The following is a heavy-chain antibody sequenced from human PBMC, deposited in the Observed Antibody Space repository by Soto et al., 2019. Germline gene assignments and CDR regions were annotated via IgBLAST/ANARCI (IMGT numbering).Heavy chain of an antibody. CDR2: IYYSGST. Sequence: LSLTCTVSGGSISSGGYYWSWIRQHPGKGLEWIGYIYYSGSTYYNPSLKSRVTISVDTSKNQFSLKLSSVTAADTAVYYCAREVFFSTAYFDYWGQGTLVTVSS. J-gene: IGHJ4*02. D-gene: IGHD2-2*01. CDR3: AREVFFSTAYFDY. CDR1: GGSISSGGYY. V-gene: IGHV4-31*03.